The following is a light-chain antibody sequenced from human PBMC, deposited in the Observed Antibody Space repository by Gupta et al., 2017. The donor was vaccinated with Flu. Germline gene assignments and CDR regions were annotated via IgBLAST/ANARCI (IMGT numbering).Light chain of an antibody. J-gene: IGLJ2*01. CDR1: SSDVGAWGF. Sequence: QSALTQPRSVSGSAGQSVTISCTGTSSDVGAWGFVSWYQQHPGRAPKAIIYDVDRRPSGGPDRFSGAKVGNTASLTISGLQADDDADYYCYSYAGTYTFVFGGGTRLTVL. CDR2: DVD. V-gene: IGLV2-11*01. CDR3: YSYAGTYTFV.